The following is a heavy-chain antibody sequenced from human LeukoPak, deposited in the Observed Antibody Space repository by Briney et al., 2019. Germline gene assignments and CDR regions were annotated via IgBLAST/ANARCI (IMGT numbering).Heavy chain of an antibody. D-gene: IGHD3-22*01. CDR3: ARVRYYDNGGYSHFDY. V-gene: IGHV1-46*01. CDR1: GYTFTSYY. CDR2: INPNGGST. Sequence: GASVKVSCKASGYTFTSYYLHWVRQAPGQGLEWMGIINPNGGSTSNAQKFQGRVTMTRDTSTSTVYMELSRLRSEDTAVYYCARVRYYDNGGYSHFDYWGQGTPVTVSS. J-gene: IGHJ4*02.